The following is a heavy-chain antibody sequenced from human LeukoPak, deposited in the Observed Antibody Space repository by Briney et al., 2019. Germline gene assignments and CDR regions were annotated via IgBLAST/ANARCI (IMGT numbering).Heavy chain of an antibody. CDR1: GGSFSGYY. CDR3: ARVSSMVRGVIAFDY. J-gene: IGHJ4*02. D-gene: IGHD3-10*01. V-gene: IGHV4-34*01. Sequence: PSETLSLTCVVYGGSFSGYYWSWIRQPPGKGLEWIGEINHSGSTNYNPSLKSRVTISVDTSKNQFSLKLSSVTAADTAVYYCARVSSMVRGVIAFDYWGQGTLVTVSS. CDR2: INHSGST.